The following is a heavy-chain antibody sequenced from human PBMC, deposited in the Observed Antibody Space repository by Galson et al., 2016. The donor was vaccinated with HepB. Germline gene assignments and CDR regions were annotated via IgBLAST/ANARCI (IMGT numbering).Heavy chain of an antibody. D-gene: IGHD3-10*01. J-gene: IGHJ4*02. V-gene: IGHV3-30*04. Sequence: SLRLSCAASGFRFSSYTVHWVRQALGKGLEWVAVISFDGSNKYYADSVKGRFTISRDNSNNTLYLQMNSLRSEDTAVYYCARGGVRGGEDCWGQGTLVTVSS. CDR3: ARGGVRGGEDC. CDR2: ISFDGSNK. CDR1: GFRFSSYT.